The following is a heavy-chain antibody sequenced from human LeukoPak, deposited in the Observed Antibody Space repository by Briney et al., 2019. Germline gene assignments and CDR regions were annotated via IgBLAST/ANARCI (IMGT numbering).Heavy chain of an antibody. J-gene: IGHJ5*02. Sequence: SETLSLTCTVSGDSISSGGYYWSWIRQHPGKGLEWIGYIYYSGSTYYNPSLKCRVTISVDTSKNQFSLKLSSVTAADTAVYYCARANYDFWSGYWNWFDPWGQGTLVTVSS. CDR1: GDSISSGGYY. D-gene: IGHD3-3*01. CDR2: IYYSGST. CDR3: ARANYDFWSGYWNWFDP. V-gene: IGHV4-31*03.